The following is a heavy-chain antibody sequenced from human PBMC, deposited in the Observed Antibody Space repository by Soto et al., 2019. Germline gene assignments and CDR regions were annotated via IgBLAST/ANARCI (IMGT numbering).Heavy chain of an antibody. CDR2: IVVGSGNT. D-gene: IGHD2-2*02. J-gene: IGHJ6*01. V-gene: IGHV1-58*01. CDR1: GFTFTTSA. CDR3: AVGSSAIKWGMAV. Sequence: QMQLVQSGPEVKKPGTSVKVSCKASGFTFTTSAVQWVRLARGQRLEWIGWIVVGSGNTNYAQKFHERVTITRDMSTSTAYMELSSLRSEDTAVDYCAVGSSAIKWGMAVWGQGTTVTVSS.